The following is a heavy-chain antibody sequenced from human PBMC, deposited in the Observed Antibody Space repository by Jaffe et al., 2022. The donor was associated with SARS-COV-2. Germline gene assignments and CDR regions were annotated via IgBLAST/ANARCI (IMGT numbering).Heavy chain of an antibody. CDR3: GKGHCTGGRCLLGWFDP. J-gene: IGHJ5*02. D-gene: IGHD2-8*02. CDR2: IYDGVNT. CDR1: GDSISSSLYY. Sequence: QLQLQESGPGRVKPSETLSLTCIVSGDSISSSLYYWGWIRQSPEKGLEWIGSIYDGVNTHYNPSLESRVIISVETSKNQFSLKLTSVTAADTAIYYCGKGHCTGGRCLLGWFDPWGQGTLVTVSS. V-gene: IGHV4-39*01.